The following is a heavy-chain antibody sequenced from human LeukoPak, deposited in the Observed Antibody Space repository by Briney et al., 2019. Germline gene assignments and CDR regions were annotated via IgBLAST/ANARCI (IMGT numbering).Heavy chain of an antibody. CDR3: ARLFTAGKGKIAAAYLPYYYYYYMDV. Sequence: SETLSLTCTVSGGSISSSSYYWGWIRQPPGKGLEWIGSIYYSGSTYYNPSLKSRVTISADTSRNQFSLKLSSVTAADTAVYYCARLFTAGKGKIAAAYLPYYYYYYMDVWGKGTTVTISS. J-gene: IGHJ6*03. V-gene: IGHV4-39*07. CDR1: GGSISSSSYY. CDR2: IYYSGST. D-gene: IGHD6-13*01.